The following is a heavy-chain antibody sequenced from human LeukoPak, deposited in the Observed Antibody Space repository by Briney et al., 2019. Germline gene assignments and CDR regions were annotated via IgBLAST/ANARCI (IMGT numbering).Heavy chain of an antibody. V-gene: IGHV1-69*13. D-gene: IGHD2-15*01. CDR3: ARDCSGGSCSSEGGY. CDR1: GYTFTGYY. CDR2: IIPIFGTA. J-gene: IGHJ4*02. Sequence: SVKVSCKAPGYTFTGYYMHWVRQAPGQGLEWMGGIIPIFGTANYAQKFQGRVTITADESTSTAYVELSSLRSEDTAVYYCARDCSGGSCSSEGGYWGQGTLVTVSS.